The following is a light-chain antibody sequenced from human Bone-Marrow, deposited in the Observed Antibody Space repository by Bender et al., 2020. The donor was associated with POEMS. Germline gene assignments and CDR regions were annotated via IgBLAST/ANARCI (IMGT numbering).Light chain of an antibody. Sequence: QSVLTQPPSVSAAPGQTVTISCSGSNSNIGNNYVAWYQQFPGTAPKLLIYDNNKRPSGIPDRFSGSKSGTSATLGITGLQAGDEADYYCATWDGSLSVRMFGGGTKLTVL. CDR1: NSNIGNNY. J-gene: IGLJ3*02. V-gene: IGLV1-51*01. CDR2: DNN. CDR3: ATWDGSLSVRM.